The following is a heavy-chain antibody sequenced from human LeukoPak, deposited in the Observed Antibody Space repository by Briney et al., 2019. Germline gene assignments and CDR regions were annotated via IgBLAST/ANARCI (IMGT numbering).Heavy chain of an antibody. J-gene: IGHJ4*02. CDR2: IIPIFVTA. Sequence: ASVKVSCKAFGAPFRSYAFSWLRKAPGQGLGGMGGIIPIFVTANYAQKLQGRVTITADESTSTAYMELSSLRSEDAAVDYCARVYIGDSSGWSHFDYWGQGTLVTVSS. D-gene: IGHD6-19*01. CDR1: GAPFRSYA. CDR3: ARVYIGDSSGWSHFDY. V-gene: IGHV1-69*13.